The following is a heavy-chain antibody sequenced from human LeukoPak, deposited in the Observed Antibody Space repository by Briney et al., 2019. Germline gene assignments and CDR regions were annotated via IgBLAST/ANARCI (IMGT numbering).Heavy chain of an antibody. J-gene: IGHJ4*02. D-gene: IGHD2-2*01. CDR1: GFTFSRFE. CDR3: ARDMGYCSSSNCYTYYLDY. Sequence: GGSLRLSCVASGFTFSRFEMNWVRQAPGKGLEWVSYISGSGSSIYFADSVKGRFTISRDNAKNSLYLQMNSLRGEDTAVYYCARDMGYCSSSNCYTYYLDYWGQGTLVTVSS. CDR2: ISGSGSSI. V-gene: IGHV3-48*03.